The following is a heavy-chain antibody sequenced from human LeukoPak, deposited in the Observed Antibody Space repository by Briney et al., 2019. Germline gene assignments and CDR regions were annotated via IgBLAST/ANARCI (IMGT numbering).Heavy chain of an antibody. CDR2: ISSSSSYI. V-gene: IGHV3-21*01. CDR1: GFTFRSYS. CDR3: ARATKWELLDY. Sequence: RGSLRLSCAASGFTFRSYSMNWVRQAPGKGLEWVSSISSSSSYIYYADSVKGRFTISRDNAKNSLYLQMNSLRAEDTAVYYCARATKWELLDYWGQGTLVTVSS. D-gene: IGHD1-26*01. J-gene: IGHJ4*02.